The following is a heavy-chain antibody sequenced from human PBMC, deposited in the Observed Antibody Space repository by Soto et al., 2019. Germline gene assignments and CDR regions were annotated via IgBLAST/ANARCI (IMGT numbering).Heavy chain of an antibody. CDR3: ARRWQLVGDGVLDYYYGMDV. CDR1: GGTFSSYA. D-gene: IGHD6-13*01. CDR2: IIPIFGTA. V-gene: IGHV1-69*01. J-gene: IGHJ6*02. Sequence: QVQLVQSGAEVKKPGSSVKVSCKASGGTFSSYAISWVRQAPGQGLEWMEGIIPIFGTANYAQKFQGRVTITADESTSKAYMELRSLRSEDTAVYYCARRWQLVGDGVLDYYYGMDVWGQGTTVTVSS.